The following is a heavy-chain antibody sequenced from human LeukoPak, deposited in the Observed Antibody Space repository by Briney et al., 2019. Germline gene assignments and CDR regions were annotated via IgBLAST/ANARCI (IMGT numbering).Heavy chain of an antibody. CDR3: ARGSKDGFDY. V-gene: IGHV1-2*02. CDR1: GYTFTGYY. Sequence: ASVKVSCKASGYTFTGYYMHWVRQAPGQGLEWMGWINPNSGGTNYAQKFQGRVTITRDTSASTAYMELSSLRSEDTAVYYCARGSKDGFDYWGQGTLVTVSS. CDR2: INPNSGGT. J-gene: IGHJ4*02.